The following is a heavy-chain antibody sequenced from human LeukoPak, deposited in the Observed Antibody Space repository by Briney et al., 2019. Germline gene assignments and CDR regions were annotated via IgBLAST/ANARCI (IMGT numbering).Heavy chain of an antibody. V-gene: IGHV3-53*01. D-gene: IGHD3-10*01. CDR2: IYSGGST. CDR3: ASGSGSYRTPYYYMDV. Sequence: GGSLRLSCAASGFTVSSNYMSWVRQAPGKGLEWVSFIYSGGSTYYADSVKGRFTISRDNSKNTLYLQMNSLRAEDTAVYYCASGSGSYRTPYYYMDVWGTGTTVIVSS. CDR1: GFTVSSNY. J-gene: IGHJ6*03.